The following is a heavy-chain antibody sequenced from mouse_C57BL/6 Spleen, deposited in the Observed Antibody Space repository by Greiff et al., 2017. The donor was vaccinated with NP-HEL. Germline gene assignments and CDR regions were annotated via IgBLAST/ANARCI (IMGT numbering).Heavy chain of an antibody. J-gene: IGHJ2*01. CDR3: TTWNGYYGSRSYFDY. Sequence: VQLQQSGAELERPGASVKLSCTASGFNIKDYYMHWVKQRPEQGLEWIGRIDPEDGDTEYAPKFQGKATMTADTSSNTAYLQLSSLTSEDTAVYYCTTWNGYYGSRSYFDYWGQGTTLTVSS. V-gene: IGHV14-1*01. CDR1: GFNIKDYY. D-gene: IGHD1-1*01. CDR2: IDPEDGDT.